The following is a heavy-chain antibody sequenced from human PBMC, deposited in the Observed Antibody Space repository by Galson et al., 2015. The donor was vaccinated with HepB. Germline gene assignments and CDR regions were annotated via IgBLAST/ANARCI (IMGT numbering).Heavy chain of an antibody. CDR2: IRKDGTEK. J-gene: IGHJ3*02. D-gene: IGHD4-17*01. CDR1: GFTFSSHW. Sequence: SLRLSCAVSGFTFSSHWMSWVRQAPGKGLEWVANIRKDGTEKYYVDSVKGRFTICRDNTANSLSLQMNSLTADDTAVYYCVRGGTVTTRVAFDIWGQGTKVTVSS. CDR3: VRGGTVTTRVAFDI. V-gene: IGHV3-7*03.